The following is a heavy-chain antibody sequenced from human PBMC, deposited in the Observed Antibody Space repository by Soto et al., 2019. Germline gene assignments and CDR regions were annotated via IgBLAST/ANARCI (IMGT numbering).Heavy chain of an antibody. J-gene: IGHJ6*02. V-gene: IGHV4-4*07. D-gene: IGHD5-18*01. CDR2: IYTSGST. Sequence: SETLSLTCTVSGGSISSYYWSWIRQPPGKGLEWIGRIYTSGSTNYNPSLKSRVTMSVDTSKNQFSLKLSSVTAADTAVYYCARDPKLWSRARLYYHYGMDVWGQGTTVTVSS. CDR1: GGSISSYY. CDR3: ARDPKLWSRARLYYHYGMDV.